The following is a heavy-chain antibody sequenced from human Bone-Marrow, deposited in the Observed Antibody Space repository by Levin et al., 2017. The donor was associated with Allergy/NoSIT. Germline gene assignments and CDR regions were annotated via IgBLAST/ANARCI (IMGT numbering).Heavy chain of an antibody. V-gene: IGHV3-23*01. CDR3: GKETHASGWYTIDD. CDR1: GFTFSNYA. Sequence: GGSLRLSCAASGFTFSNYAISWVRHAPGKGLEWISAIATGGRTYYSDSVKGRFSTSRDNAKNTVSLLMNNLRGEDTAVYYCGKETHASGWYTIDDWCQGTLVTVS. CDR2: IATGGRT. D-gene: IGHD6-19*01. J-gene: IGHJ4*01.